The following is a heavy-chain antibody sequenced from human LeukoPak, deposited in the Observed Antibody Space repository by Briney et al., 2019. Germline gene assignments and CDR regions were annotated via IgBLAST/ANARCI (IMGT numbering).Heavy chain of an antibody. D-gene: IGHD3-10*01. CDR1: GYTFTSYV. CDR2: ISASNGNT. J-gene: IGHJ4*02. CDR3: ARESKPGGVRGVIPSRYFDY. Sequence: ASVKVSCKPSGYTFTSYVISWVRQAPGQGLERMGWISASNGNTNYAQKLQGRVTLTTGTSTSTAYVELRSLSSDDKAVYYCARESKPGGVRGVIPSRYFDYWGQGTLVTVSS. V-gene: IGHV1-18*01.